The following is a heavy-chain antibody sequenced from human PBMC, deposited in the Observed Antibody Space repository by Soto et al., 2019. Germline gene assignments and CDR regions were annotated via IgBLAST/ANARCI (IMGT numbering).Heavy chain of an antibody. D-gene: IGHD4-17*01. CDR1: GFTFSSYS. Sequence: LRLSCAASGFTFSSYSMNWVRQAPGKGLEWVSYISSSSSTIYYADSVKGRFTISRDNAKNSLYVQMNSLRDEDTAVYYCARDLTTVTYWYFDLWGRGTLVTVSS. J-gene: IGHJ2*01. V-gene: IGHV3-48*02. CDR2: ISSSSSTI. CDR3: ARDLTTVTYWYFDL.